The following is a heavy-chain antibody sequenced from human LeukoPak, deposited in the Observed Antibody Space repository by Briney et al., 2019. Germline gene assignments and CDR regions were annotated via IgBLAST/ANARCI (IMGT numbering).Heavy chain of an antibody. CDR2: ISAYNGNT. J-gene: IGHJ4*02. V-gene: IGHV1-18*04. D-gene: IGHD1-26*01. CDR3: ARAVGGSYYLDY. Sequence: ASVKVSCKASGYTFTGYYMHWVRQAPGQGLEWMGWISAYNGNTNYAQKLQGRVTMTTDTSTSTAYMELRSLRSDDTAVYYCARAVGGSYYLDYWGQGTLVTVSS. CDR1: GYTFTGYY.